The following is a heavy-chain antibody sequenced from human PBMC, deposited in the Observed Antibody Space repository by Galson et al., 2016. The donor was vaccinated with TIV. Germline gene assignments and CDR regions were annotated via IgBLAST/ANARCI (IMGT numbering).Heavy chain of an antibody. CDR2: INSDGSRT. D-gene: IGHD3-22*01. CDR1: GFTFSSDW. Sequence: SLRLSCAASGFTFSSDWMHWVRQGPGKGLVWVSRINSDGSRTNYADSVKGRFTISRDNAENTLYLQMNSLRAEDTAVYYCARVKYDSSGFYFNWFDPWGQGTLVTVSS. V-gene: IGHV3-74*01. J-gene: IGHJ5*02. CDR3: ARVKYDSSGFYFNWFDP.